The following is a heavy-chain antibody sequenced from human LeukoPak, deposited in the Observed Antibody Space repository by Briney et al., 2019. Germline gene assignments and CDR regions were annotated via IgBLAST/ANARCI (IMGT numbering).Heavy chain of an antibody. J-gene: IGHJ4*02. CDR3: AKDIGGSYYEGTDY. CDR2: ITMNSVR. CDR1: GFSLSDYG. V-gene: IGHV3-69-1*01. D-gene: IGHD1-26*01. Sequence: GGSLRLSCSASGFSLSDYGMSWVRQAPGKGLEWVSYITMNSVRFYADSVKGRFTISRDNAKDSLYLQMNSLRAEDTALYYCAKDIGGSYYEGTDYWGQGTLVTVSS.